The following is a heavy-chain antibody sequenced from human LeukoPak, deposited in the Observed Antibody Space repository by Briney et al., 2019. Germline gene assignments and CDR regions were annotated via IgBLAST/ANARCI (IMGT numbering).Heavy chain of an antibody. Sequence: GGSLRLSCAAPGFTFSSYWMHWVRQAPGKGLVWVSRINSDGSSTSYADSVKGRFTISRDNAKNTLYLQMNSLRAEDTAVYYCARAYYYYYGMDVWGQGTTVTVSS. V-gene: IGHV3-74*01. J-gene: IGHJ6*02. CDR1: GFTFSSYW. CDR3: ARAYYYYYGMDV. CDR2: INSDGSST.